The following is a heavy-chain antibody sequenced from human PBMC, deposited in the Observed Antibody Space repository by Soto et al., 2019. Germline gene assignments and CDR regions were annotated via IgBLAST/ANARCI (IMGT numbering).Heavy chain of an antibody. CDR1: GFTFSSYG. CDR2: IWYDGSNK. Sequence: QVQLVESGGGVVQPGRSLRLSCAASGFTFSSYGRHWVSQAPGKGLEWVAVIWYDGSNKYYADYVKGRFTISRDNSKNTLYLQMNSLRAEDTAVYYCAREPPRRFLEWFLYFDLWGRGTLVTVSS. V-gene: IGHV3-33*01. J-gene: IGHJ2*01. D-gene: IGHD3-3*01. CDR3: AREPPRRFLEWFLYFDL.